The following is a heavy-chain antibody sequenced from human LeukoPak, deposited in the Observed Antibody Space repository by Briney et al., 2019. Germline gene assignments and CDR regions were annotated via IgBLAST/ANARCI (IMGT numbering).Heavy chain of an antibody. CDR3: ARVGVGRGESSSWYFLVDY. CDR2: ISAYNGNT. V-gene: IGHV1-18*01. Sequence: ASVKVSCKASGYTFTSYGISWVRQAPGQGLEWMGWISAYNGNTNYAQELQGRVTMTTGTSTSTAYMELRSLRSDDTAVHYCARVGVGRGESSSWYFLVDYWGQGTLVTVSS. D-gene: IGHD6-13*01. CDR1: GYTFTSYG. J-gene: IGHJ4*02.